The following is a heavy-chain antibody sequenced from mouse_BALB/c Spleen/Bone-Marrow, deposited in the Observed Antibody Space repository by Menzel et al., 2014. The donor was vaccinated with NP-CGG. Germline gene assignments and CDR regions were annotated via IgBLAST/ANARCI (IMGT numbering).Heavy chain of an antibody. CDR1: GYTFTSYV. CDR3: ARGSLYLFAY. CDR2: INPYNDGT. Sequence: EVQVVESGPELVKPGASVKMSCKASGYTFTSYVMHWVKQKPGQGLEWIGYINPYNDGTKYNEKFKGKATLTSDKSSSTAYMELSSLTSEDSAGYYCARGSLYLFAYWGQGTLVTVSA. D-gene: IGHD5-1-1*01. J-gene: IGHJ3*01. V-gene: IGHV1-14*01.